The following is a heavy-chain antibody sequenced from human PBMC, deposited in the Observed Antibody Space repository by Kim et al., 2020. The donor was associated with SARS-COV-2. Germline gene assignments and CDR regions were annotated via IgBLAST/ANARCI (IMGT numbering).Heavy chain of an antibody. Sequence: YADSVKGRFTIPRDNSKNTLYLQMNSLRAEDTAVYYCAKDAEGPPERFDPWGQGTLVTVSS. V-gene: IGHV3-23*01. J-gene: IGHJ5*02. CDR3: AKDAEGPPERFDP.